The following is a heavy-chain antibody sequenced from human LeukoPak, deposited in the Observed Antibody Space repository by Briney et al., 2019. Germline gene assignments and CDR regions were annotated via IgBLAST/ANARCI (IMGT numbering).Heavy chain of an antibody. Sequence: GGSLRLSCAASGFFISNSPMSWVRQPPGRGLEWVAGISESGDRRLYAASVKGRVTISRDNSNNTLSLQVNALRADDTAVYYCAKVVASENYPLEFWGQGTLVTVSS. D-gene: IGHD1-1*01. V-gene: IGHV3-23*01. J-gene: IGHJ4*02. CDR2: ISESGDRR. CDR1: GFFISNSP. CDR3: AKVVASENYPLEF.